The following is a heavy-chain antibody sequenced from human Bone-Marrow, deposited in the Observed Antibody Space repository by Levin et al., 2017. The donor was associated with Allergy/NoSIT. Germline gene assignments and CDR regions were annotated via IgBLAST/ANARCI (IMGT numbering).Heavy chain of an antibody. CDR3: SIAVYAHAFDV. CDR2: INPSGGLT. J-gene: IGHJ3*01. V-gene: IGHV1-46*01. D-gene: IGHD5/OR15-5a*01. Sequence: GESLKISCTASGYTFTNYDIHWVRQAPGQGLEWIGIINPSGGLTVYAQRFQDRVNMTRDVSTNKVFLELHTLTSHDTAYYYCSIAVYAHAFDVWGRGTLITVSS. CDR1: GYTFTNYD.